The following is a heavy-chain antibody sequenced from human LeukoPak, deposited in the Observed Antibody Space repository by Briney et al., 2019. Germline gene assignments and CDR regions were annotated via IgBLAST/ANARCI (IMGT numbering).Heavy chain of an antibody. CDR1: GGSVSSGSYY. D-gene: IGHD1-1*01. Sequence: PSGTLSLTCTVSGGSVSSGSYYWSWIRQPPGKGLEWIGYIYYSGSTNYNPSLKSRVTMSVDTSKNQFSLKLSSVTAADTAVYYCARRTTTGTTDYWGQGTLVTVSS. CDR3: ARRTTTGTTDY. J-gene: IGHJ4*02. CDR2: IYYSGST. V-gene: IGHV4-61*01.